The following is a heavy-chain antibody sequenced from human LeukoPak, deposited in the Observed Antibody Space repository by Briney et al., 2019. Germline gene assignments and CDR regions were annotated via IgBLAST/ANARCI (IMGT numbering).Heavy chain of an antibody. J-gene: IGHJ5*02. V-gene: IGHV4-59*01. CDR1: GGSIRSYH. Sequence: SETLSLTCTVSGGSIRSYHWSWIRQPPGKRLEWIGYIYDSGSTNYNPSLKSRVTISIDTSKNQFSLKLSSVTAADTAVYYCAREKIGYYDGSGRGWFDPWGQGTLVTVSS. CDR2: IYDSGST. D-gene: IGHD3-22*01. CDR3: AREKIGYYDGSGRGWFDP.